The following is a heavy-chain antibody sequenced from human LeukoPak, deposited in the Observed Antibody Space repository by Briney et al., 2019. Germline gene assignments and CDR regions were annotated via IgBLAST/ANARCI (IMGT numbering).Heavy chain of an antibody. CDR3: ARGLSAIVS. J-gene: IGHJ4*02. V-gene: IGHV4-34*01. D-gene: IGHD2-15*01. CDR2: INHSGST. CDR1: GGSFSGYY. Sequence: PSETLSLTCAVYGGSFSGYYWSWIRQPPGKGLEWIGEINHSGSTNYNPSLKSRVTISVDTSKNQFSLKLSSVTAADTAVYNCARGLSAIVSWGQGTLVTVSS.